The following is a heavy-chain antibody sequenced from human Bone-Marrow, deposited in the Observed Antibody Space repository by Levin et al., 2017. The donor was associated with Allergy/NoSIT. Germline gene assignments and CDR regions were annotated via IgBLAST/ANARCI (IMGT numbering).Heavy chain of an antibody. CDR2: INSGVTTT. V-gene: IGHV3-74*01. CDR1: GFSLSEYW. Sequence: SGGSLRLSCGASGFSLSEYWMHWVRQVPGKGLMWVSRINSGVTTTSYAGSVKGRFTISRDNAKNTLYLQMNSLRADDSAVYYCARAWTGSGSYYNAYDYWGQGTLVTVSS. CDR3: ARAWTGSGSYYNAYDY. D-gene: IGHD3-10*01. J-gene: IGHJ4*02.